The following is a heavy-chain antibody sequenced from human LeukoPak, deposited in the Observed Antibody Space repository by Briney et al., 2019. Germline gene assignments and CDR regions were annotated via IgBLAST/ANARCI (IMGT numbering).Heavy chain of an antibody. CDR3: TGRGVVGAATFDY. CDR1: GFTFSGSA. Sequence: GGSLRLSCAASGFTFSGSAMHWVRQASGKGLEWVGRIRSKANSYATAYAASVKGRFTISRDDSKNTAYLQMNSLKTEDTAVYYCTGRGVVGAATFDYWGQGTLATVSS. CDR2: IRSKANSYAT. V-gene: IGHV3-73*01. D-gene: IGHD1-26*01. J-gene: IGHJ4*02.